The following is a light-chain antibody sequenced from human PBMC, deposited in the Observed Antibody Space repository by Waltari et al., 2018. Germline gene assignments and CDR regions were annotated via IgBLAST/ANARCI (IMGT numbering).Light chain of an antibody. J-gene: IGKJ4*01. V-gene: IGKV1-12*01. CDR1: QDISRW. CDR2: DAS. CDR3: QQGDRFPLT. Sequence: DIQMTQSPPSVSASVGDRVIITCRASQDISRWLGWYQQKPGKAPKFLICDASTLQSGVPSRFSGSGSGTDFTLTISSLQPEDFATYYCQQGDRFPLTFGGGTKVEI.